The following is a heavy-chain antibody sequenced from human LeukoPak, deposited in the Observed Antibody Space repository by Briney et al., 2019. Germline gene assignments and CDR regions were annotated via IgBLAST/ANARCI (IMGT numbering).Heavy chain of an antibody. D-gene: IGHD3-22*01. V-gene: IGHV3-30-3*01. J-gene: IGHJ4*02. Sequence: PGRSLRLSCAASGFTFSSYAMHWVRQAPGKGLEWVAVISYDGSKKYYADSVKGRFTISRDNSKNTLYLQMNSLRAEDTAVYYCATMDSSGYYAYWSQGTLVTVSS. CDR3: ATMDSSGYYAY. CDR2: ISYDGSKK. CDR1: GFTFSSYA.